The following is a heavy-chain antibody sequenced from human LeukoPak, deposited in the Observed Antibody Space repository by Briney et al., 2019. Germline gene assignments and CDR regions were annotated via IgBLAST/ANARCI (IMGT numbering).Heavy chain of an antibody. CDR2: IIPIFGTA. CDR3: ARRMGSSWYPNWFDP. Sequence: SVKVSCKASGGTFSSYAISWVRQAPGQGLEWMGGIIPIFGTANHAQKFQGRVTITTDESTSTAYMELSSLRSEDTAVYYCARRMGSSWYPNWFDPWGQGTLVTVSS. V-gene: IGHV1-69*05. D-gene: IGHD6-13*01. CDR1: GGTFSSYA. J-gene: IGHJ5*02.